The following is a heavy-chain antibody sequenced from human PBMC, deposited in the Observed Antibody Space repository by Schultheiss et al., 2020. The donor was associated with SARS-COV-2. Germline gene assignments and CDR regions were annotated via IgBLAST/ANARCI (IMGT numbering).Heavy chain of an antibody. CDR1: GFTVSSNE. D-gene: IGHD4-23*01. CDR2: ISGGST. V-gene: IGHV3-38-3*01. J-gene: IGHJ4*02. Sequence: GGSLRLSCAASGFTVSSNEMSWVRQAPGKGLEWVSSISGGSTYYADSRKGRFTISRDNAKNSLYLQMNSLRAEDTAVYYCARDDYGGNSVGLDYWGQGTLVTVAS. CDR3: ARDDYGGNSVGLDY.